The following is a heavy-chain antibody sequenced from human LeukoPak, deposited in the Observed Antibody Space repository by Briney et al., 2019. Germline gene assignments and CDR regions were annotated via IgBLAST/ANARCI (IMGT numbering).Heavy chain of an antibody. CDR2: IYSGGST. CDR1: GFIVSSNY. Sequence: PGGSLRLSCAASGFIVSSNYMSWVRQAPGKGLEWVSVIYSGGSTYYADSVKGRFTISRDNSKNTLYLQMNSLRAEDTAVYYCAREPVGYCSGGSCYSGFDYWGQGTLVTVSS. V-gene: IGHV3-66*01. J-gene: IGHJ4*02. D-gene: IGHD2-15*01. CDR3: AREPVGYCSGGSCYSGFDY.